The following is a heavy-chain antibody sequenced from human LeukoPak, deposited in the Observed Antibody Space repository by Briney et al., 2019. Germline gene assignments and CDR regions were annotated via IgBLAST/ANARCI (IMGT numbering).Heavy chain of an antibody. CDR1: GFTVSSNY. D-gene: IGHD3-22*01. V-gene: IGHV3-66*01. CDR3: ARDKVYYYDSSGYSYYWYFDL. CDR2: IYSGGST. Sequence: SGGSLRLSCAASGFTVSSNYMSWARQAPGKGLEWVSVIYSGGSTYYADSVKGRFTISRDNSKNTLYLQMNSLRAEDTAVYYCARDKVYYYDSSGYSYYWYFDLWGRGTLVTVSS. J-gene: IGHJ2*01.